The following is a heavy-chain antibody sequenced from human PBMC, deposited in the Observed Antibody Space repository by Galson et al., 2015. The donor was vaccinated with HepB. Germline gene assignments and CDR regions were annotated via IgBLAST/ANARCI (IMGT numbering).Heavy chain of an antibody. J-gene: IGHJ4*02. CDR2: ISTKRGNT. CDR1: GYTFTTYT. V-gene: IGHV1-3*04. D-gene: IGHD3-9*01. Sequence: SVKVSCKAAGYTFTTYTIHWVRQAPGQRLEWMGWISTKRGNTKHAQNFQGRVTMTTETSTNTAYMELRSLRSADTAVYYCARDVDWALDYWGQGTLVTVSS. CDR3: ARDVDWALDY.